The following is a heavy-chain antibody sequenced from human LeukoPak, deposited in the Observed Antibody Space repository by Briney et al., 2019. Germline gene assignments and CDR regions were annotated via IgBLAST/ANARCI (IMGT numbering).Heavy chain of an antibody. V-gene: IGHV3-30*02. J-gene: IGHJ4*02. CDR3: GKGRTGYSYGYGIDS. Sequence: GGSLRLSCAASGFTFSSYGMHWVRQAPGKGLEWVAFIRYDGSNKYYADSVKGRFTISRDNSKNTLYLQMNSLRAEDTAVYYCGKGRTGYSYGYGIDSWGQGTLVTVSS. D-gene: IGHD5-18*01. CDR1: GFTFSSYG. CDR2: IRYDGSNK.